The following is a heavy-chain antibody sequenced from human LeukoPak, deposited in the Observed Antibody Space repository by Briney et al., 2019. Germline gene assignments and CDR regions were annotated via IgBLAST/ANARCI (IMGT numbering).Heavy chain of an antibody. CDR3: ARGDGYLFDY. Sequence: PGGSLRLSCAASGFTFSSYGMHWVRQAPGKGLEWVAVIRYDGSNKYYADSVKGRFTISRDNSKNTLYLQMNSLRAEDTAVYYCARGDGYLFDYWGQGTLVTVSS. CDR2: IRYDGSNK. V-gene: IGHV3-33*01. J-gene: IGHJ4*02. CDR1: GFTFSSYG. D-gene: IGHD6-25*01.